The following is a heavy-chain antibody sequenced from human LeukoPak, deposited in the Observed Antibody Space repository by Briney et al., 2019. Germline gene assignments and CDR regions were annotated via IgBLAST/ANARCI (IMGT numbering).Heavy chain of an antibody. Sequence: GGSLRLSCAASGFTFSSYAMHWVRQAPGKGLEWVAVISYDGSYKYYADSVKGRFTISRDNSKNTLYLQMNSLRAEDTAVYYCAKVGDYGGYALDYWGQGTLVTVSS. V-gene: IGHV3-30*04. CDR1: GFTFSSYA. J-gene: IGHJ4*02. D-gene: IGHD4-17*01. CDR2: ISYDGSYK. CDR3: AKVGDYGGYALDY.